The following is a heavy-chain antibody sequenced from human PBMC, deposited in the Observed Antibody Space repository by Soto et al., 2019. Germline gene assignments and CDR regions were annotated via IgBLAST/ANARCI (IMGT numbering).Heavy chain of an antibody. V-gene: IGHV4-39*07. CDR2: IYYSGST. CDR3: ARVGGHYYYYGMDV. CDR1: GGSISGSSYY. J-gene: IGHJ6*02. Sequence: SETLSLTCTVSGGSISGSSYYWGWIRQPPGKGLEWIGSIYYSGSTYYNPSLKSRVTISVDTSKNQFSLKLSSVTAADTAVYYCARVGGHYYYYGMDVWGQGTTVTVSS.